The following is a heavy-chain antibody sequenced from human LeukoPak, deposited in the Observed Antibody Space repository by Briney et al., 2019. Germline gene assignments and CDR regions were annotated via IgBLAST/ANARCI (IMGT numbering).Heavy chain of an antibody. J-gene: IGHJ4*02. CDR2: ISAYNGNT. D-gene: IGHD3-22*01. V-gene: IGHV1-18*01. Sequence: ASVKVSCKASGYTFTDSGINWVRQAPGQGLEWMGWISAYNGNTHYAQNLQGRVTMTTDKSRSTAYMELRSLRSDDTAVYYCAKDLYYYGSSGYYGEYWGQGTLVTVSS. CDR3: AKDLYYYGSSGYYGEY. CDR1: GYTFTDSG.